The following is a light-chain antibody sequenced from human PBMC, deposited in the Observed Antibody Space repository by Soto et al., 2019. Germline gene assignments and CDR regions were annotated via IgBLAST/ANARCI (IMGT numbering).Light chain of an antibody. V-gene: IGLV1-40*01. CDR1: SSNIGAGYD. J-gene: IGLJ3*02. CDR3: QSFDSSLSGWV. Sequence: QSVLTQPPSVSGAPGQRATISCTGTSSNIGAGYDVHWYQQLPGTAPKLLIAAVTSRPSGVPDRFSGSKSGTSAYLAITGLQAGDEADYYCQSFDSSLSGWVFGGGTKLTVL. CDR2: AVT.